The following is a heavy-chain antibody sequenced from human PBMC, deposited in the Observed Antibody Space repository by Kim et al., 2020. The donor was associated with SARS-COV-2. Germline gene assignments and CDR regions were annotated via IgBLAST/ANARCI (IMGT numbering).Heavy chain of an antibody. D-gene: IGHD6-19*01. Sequence: DSVKGRLTIPRGNARNTLYLQMNSLRAEETAVDYCARVASGSTAWYYFDYWGQGTLVTVSS. CDR3: ARVASGSTAWYYFDY. J-gene: IGHJ4*02. V-gene: IGHV3-11*01.